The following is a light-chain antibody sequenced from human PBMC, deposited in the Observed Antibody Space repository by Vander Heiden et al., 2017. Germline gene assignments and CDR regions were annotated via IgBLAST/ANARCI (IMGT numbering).Light chain of an antibody. J-gene: IGKJ4*01. CDR3: QQHHAWPLT. CDR1: QSIGNL. CDR2: AAS. V-gene: IGKV3-15*01. Sequence: IVMTQSPPPLSVSAGERATLSCRASQSIGNLLAWYQQRPGQAPRLLIYAASSRATGIPARFSGSGSGTEVSLTISSLQSEDFAGYYWQQHHAWPLTFGGGTKVEIK.